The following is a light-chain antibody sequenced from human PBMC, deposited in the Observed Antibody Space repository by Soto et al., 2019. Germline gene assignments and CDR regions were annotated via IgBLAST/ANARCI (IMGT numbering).Light chain of an antibody. J-gene: IGKJ1*01. V-gene: IGKV3-20*01. CDR2: TAS. Sequence: EIVLTQSPGTLSLSPGERATLSCRASQSVGSNYLAWYQQKPGQAPRLLIYTASGRATGIPDRFSGSGSGTDFTLTISRVEPEDSAVYYCQQYGTSPWTFGQGTKVAIK. CDR3: QQYGTSPWT. CDR1: QSVGSNY.